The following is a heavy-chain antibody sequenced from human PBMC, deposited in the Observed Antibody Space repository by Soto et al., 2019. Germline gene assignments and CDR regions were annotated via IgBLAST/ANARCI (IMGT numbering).Heavy chain of an antibody. V-gene: IGHV1-2*02. CDR2: INPNSGGT. D-gene: IGHD2-15*01. CDR1: AYMFTAYY. J-gene: IGHJ6*02. CDR3: ARDKPRAFVVVTSNIMDV. Sequence: QVQLVQSGAEVKEPGASVKVSCMASAYMFTAYYVHWVRQAPGQGPEWMGWINPNSGGTKYAQRFQGRVTMTRDTSISTAYMELSRLSSDDTAVYYCARDKPRAFVVVTSNIMDVWGQGATVTVSS.